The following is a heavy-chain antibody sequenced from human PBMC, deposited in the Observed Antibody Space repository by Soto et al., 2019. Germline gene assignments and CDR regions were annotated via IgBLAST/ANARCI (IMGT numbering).Heavy chain of an antibody. V-gene: IGHV3-33*01. D-gene: IGHD2-15*01. CDR1: GFMFSSYG. CDR2: IWHDGRNK. CDR3: ARDDYCSSGSCRYFDY. J-gene: IGHJ4*02. Sequence: SGGGVVQPGRSLRLSCAASGFMFSSYGMHWVRQAPGTGLEWLAVIWHDGRNKYYADSVKGRFTITRDNSQNTVYLQLNSLRAEDTAVYYCARDDYCSSGSCRYFDYWGQGTLVTVPS.